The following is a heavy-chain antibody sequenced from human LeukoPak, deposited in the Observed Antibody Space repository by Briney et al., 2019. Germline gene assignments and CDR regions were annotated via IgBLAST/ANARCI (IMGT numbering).Heavy chain of an antibody. J-gene: IGHJ3*02. CDR3: ARDAQKTLPSYCSSTSCYRHYAFDI. V-gene: IGHV3-30-3*01. CDR1: GFTFSSYA. Sequence: PGGSLRLSCAASGFTFSSYAMHWVRQAPGKGLEWVAVISYDGSNKYYADSVKGRFTISRDNAKNSLYLQMNSLRAEDTAVYYCARDAQKTLPSYCSSTSCYRHYAFDIWGQGTMVTVSS. D-gene: IGHD2-2*01. CDR2: ISYDGSNK.